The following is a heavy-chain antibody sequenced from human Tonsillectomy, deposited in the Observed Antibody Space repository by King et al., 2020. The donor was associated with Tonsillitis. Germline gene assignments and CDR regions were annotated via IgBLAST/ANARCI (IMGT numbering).Heavy chain of an antibody. Sequence: QLQESGPGLVKPSQTLSLICTVSGGSISSGGYYWSWIRQHPGKGLEWIGNIYYSGGTYSHPSLKSRVTISVDTSKNQFSLKLSSVTAADTAVYYCARVSHRPSWNWFDPWGQGTLVTVSS. CDR3: ARVSHRPSWNWFDP. CDR1: GGSISSGGYY. V-gene: IGHV4-31*03. J-gene: IGHJ5*02. CDR2: IYYSGGT.